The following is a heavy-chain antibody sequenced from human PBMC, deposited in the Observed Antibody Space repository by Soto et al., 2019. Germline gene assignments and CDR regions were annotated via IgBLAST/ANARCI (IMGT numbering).Heavy chain of an antibody. CDR2: IYYTGSI. CDR1: GGSLSNNY. V-gene: IGHV4-59*12. J-gene: IGHJ4*02. CDR3: ARGGIIGTPPDY. D-gene: IGHD1-7*01. Sequence: SETLSLTCTVSGGSLSNNYWSWIRQPPGKALEWIGYIYYTGSIKYNPSLESRVTLSLDTSKNQFSMKLSSVTAADTAMYFCARGGIIGTPPDYWGQGTQVTVSS.